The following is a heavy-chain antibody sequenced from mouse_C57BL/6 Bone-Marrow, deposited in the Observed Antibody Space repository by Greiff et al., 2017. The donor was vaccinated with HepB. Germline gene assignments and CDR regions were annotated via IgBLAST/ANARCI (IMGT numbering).Heavy chain of an antibody. CDR1: GFNIKDDY. CDR2: IYPENGDT. CDR3: TTAGYYGDY. J-gene: IGHJ4*01. V-gene: IGHV14-4*01. Sequence: VQLKESGAELVRPGASVKLSCTASGFNIKDDYMHWVKQRPEQGLEWIGWIYPENGDTEYAAKFQGKATITADTSSNTAYLQLSGLTSEDTAVYYCTTAGYYGDYWGQGTSTTVTS. D-gene: IGHD1-1*01.